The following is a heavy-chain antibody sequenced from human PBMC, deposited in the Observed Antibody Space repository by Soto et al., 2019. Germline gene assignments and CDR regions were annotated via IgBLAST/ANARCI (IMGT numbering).Heavy chain of an antibody. CDR2: INPSGGVT. D-gene: IGHD3-22*01. Sequence: QVQLVQSGAEVKMPGASVKLSCKASGYTFTSNYIHWVRQAPGRGLEWMGIINPSGGVTSHNYAQKIQGSVTMTVDTSTTTVYIELSRLRSEDTAVYYCARDRRHSSGLLDNWGQGALVTVSS. CDR1: GYTFTSNY. J-gene: IGHJ4*02. CDR3: ARDRRHSSGLLDN. V-gene: IGHV1-46*01.